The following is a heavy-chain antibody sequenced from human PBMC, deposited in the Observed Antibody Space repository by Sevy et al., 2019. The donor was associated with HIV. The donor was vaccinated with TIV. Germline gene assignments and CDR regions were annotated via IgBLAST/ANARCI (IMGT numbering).Heavy chain of an antibody. D-gene: IGHD2-2*01. CDR3: AREGCSKPHDY. V-gene: IGHV3-23*01. CDR1: GFTFSKYS. J-gene: IGHJ4*02. Sequence: GGSLRLSCVASGFTFSKYSMSWVRQTPGKGLEWVSTLSFACGRINYADSVKGRFTMSRDDSRNPFYLQMDSLRAEETAIYYCAREGCSKPHDYWGQGTLVTVSS. CDR2: LSFACGRI.